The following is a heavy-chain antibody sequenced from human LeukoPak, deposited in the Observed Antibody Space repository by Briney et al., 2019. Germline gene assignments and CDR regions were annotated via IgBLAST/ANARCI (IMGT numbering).Heavy chain of an antibody. CDR3: TDLFAY. V-gene: IGHV3-48*03. J-gene: IGHJ4*02. CDR1: GFIFSNYE. Sequence: PGGSLRLSCAASGFIFSNYEMNWVRQTPGKGLEWVSYISDHGKSRNYVDSVKGRFTISRDNSKNTLYLQMNSLRAEDTAVYYCTDLFAYWGQGTLVTVSS. CDR2: ISDHGKSR.